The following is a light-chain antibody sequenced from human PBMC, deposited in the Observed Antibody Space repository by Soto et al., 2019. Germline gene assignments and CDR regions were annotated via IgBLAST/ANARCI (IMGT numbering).Light chain of an antibody. J-gene: IGKJ3*01. CDR2: YTS. CDR3: QQYNNWPPGAT. Sequence: DIVMTQSPATLSLSPRDRATLSCSARLTVSTNLSWYQHKPGQAPRLLIYYTSTRATGIPARFSGSGSAKEFTLTISSLQPEDSAVYYCQQYNNWPPGATFGPGTKV. V-gene: IGKV3-15*01. CDR1: LTVSTN.